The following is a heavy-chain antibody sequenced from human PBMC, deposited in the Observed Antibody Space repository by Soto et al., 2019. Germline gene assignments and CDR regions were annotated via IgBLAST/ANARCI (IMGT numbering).Heavy chain of an antibody. Sequence: QVQLVESGGGVVQPGRSLRLSCAASGFTFSSYAMHWVRQAPGKGLEWVAVISYDGSNKYYADSVKGRFTISRDNSKNTLYLQMNSLRAEDTAVYYCARDRDTAWPLDYWGQGTLVTVSS. J-gene: IGHJ4*02. V-gene: IGHV3-30-3*01. CDR3: ARDRDTAWPLDY. D-gene: IGHD5-18*01. CDR2: ISYDGSNK. CDR1: GFTFSSYA.